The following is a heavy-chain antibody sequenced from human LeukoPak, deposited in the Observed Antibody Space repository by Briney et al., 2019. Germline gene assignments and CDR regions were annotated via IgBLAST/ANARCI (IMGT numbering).Heavy chain of an antibody. CDR3: ARHQEGEWFGELFDY. J-gene: IGHJ4*02. CDR1: GVSISSSSYY. Sequence: SETLSLTCTVSGVSISSSSYYWGWIRQPPGEGLEWIGSFSYTGTSYYNPSLRSRVTISVDTSNNQFSLKMSSVTAADTAVYYCARHQEGEWFGELFDYWGQGTLVTVSS. V-gene: IGHV4-39*01. D-gene: IGHD3-10*01. CDR2: FSYTGTS.